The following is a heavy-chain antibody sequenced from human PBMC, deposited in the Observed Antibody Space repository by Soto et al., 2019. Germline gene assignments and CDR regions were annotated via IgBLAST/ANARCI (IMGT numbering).Heavy chain of an antibody. V-gene: IGHV3-30-3*01. Sequence: VGSLRLSCAASGFTFSSYAMHWVRQAPGKGLEWVAVISYDGSNKYYADSVKGRFTISRDNSKNTLYLQMHSLRAEDTAVYYCAREVMTTVTTRWFDPWGQGTLVTVSS. J-gene: IGHJ5*02. CDR2: ISYDGSNK. CDR1: GFTFSSYA. D-gene: IGHD4-17*01. CDR3: AREVMTTVTTRWFDP.